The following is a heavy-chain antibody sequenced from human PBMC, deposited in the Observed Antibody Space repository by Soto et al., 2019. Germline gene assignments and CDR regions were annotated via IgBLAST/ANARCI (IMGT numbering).Heavy chain of an antibody. Sequence: QITLKESGPTLVKPTQTLTLTCTFSGFSLNTRAVGVGWIRQAPGKALEWLALINWNDDERYSPSLKDRLTITKDTSKNHVVLTMTNIGPVDTATYYCAHRHDLFGFDIWCQWTAVTVSS. J-gene: IGHJ3*02. D-gene: IGHD2-21*01. CDR3: AHRHDLFGFDI. CDR1: GFSLNTRAVG. CDR2: INWNDDE. V-gene: IGHV2-5*01.